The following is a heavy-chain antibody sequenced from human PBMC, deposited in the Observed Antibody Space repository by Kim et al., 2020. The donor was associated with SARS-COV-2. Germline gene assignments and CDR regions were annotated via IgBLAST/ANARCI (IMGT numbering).Heavy chain of an antibody. CDR2: ISYDGSNK. V-gene: IGHV3-30*03. D-gene: IGHD3-22*01. CDR3: ATDGAYYYDSTPI. CDR1: GFTFSSYG. Sequence: GGSLRLSCAASGFTFSSYGMHWVRQAPGKGLEWVAVISYDGSNKYYADSVKGRFTISRDNSKNTLYLQMNSLRAEDTAVYYCATDGAYYYDSTPIWGQGT. J-gene: IGHJ3*02.